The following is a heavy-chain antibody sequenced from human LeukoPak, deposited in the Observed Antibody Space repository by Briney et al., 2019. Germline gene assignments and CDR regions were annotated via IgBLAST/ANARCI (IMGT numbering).Heavy chain of an antibody. J-gene: IGHJ4*02. CDR1: GGSFSGYY. CDR2: INHSGST. D-gene: IGHD5-24*01. V-gene: IGHV4-34*01. CDR3: ARGSSRDGYNYRFDY. Sequence: PSETLSLTCAVYGGSFSGYYWSWIRQPPGKGLEWIGEINHSGSTNYNPSLKSRVTISVDTSKNQFSLKLSSVTAADTAVYYCARGSSRDGYNYRFDYWGQGTLVTVSS.